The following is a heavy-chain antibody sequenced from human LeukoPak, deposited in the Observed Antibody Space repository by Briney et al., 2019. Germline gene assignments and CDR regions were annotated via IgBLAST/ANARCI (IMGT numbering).Heavy chain of an antibody. CDR1: GYTFTGYY. J-gene: IGHJ3*02. D-gene: IGHD5-18*01. V-gene: IGHV1-2*02. CDR2: INPNSGGT. Sequence: ASVKVSCKASGYTFTGYYMHWVRQAPGQGLEWMGWINPNSGGTNYAQKFQGRVTMTRDTSISTAYMELSRLRSDDTAVYYCATKGEMVDTAMADDAFDIWGQGTMATVSS. CDR3: ATKGEMVDTAMADDAFDI.